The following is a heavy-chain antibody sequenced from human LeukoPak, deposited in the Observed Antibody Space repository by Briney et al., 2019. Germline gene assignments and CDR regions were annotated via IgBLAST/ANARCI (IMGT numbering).Heavy chain of an antibody. J-gene: IGHJ4*02. CDR3: AKGTSSWHEFDY. CDR2: ITWDGDNT. V-gene: IGHV3-43D*03. Sequence: QVGGSLRLSCAASGFTFDDYAMHWVRQAPGKSLEWVSLITWDGDNTYYANSVKGRFTISRDNSKNSLYLQMNSLRAEDTALYYCAKGTSSWHEFDYWGQGTLVTVSS. D-gene: IGHD6-13*01. CDR1: GFTFDDYA.